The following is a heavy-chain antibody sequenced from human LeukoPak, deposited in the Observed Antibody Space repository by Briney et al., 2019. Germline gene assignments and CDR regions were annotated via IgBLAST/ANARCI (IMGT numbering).Heavy chain of an antibody. D-gene: IGHD3-10*01. V-gene: IGHV1-2*02. CDR2: INPNSGGT. J-gene: IGHJ3*02. Sequence: ASVKVSCKASGYTFTGYYMHWVRQAPGQGLEWMGWINPNSGGTNYAQKFQGRVTMTRDTSISTAYMELSRLRSDDTAVYYCARGSFTMVRGVTIPDAFDIWGQGTMVTVSS. CDR1: GYTFTGYY. CDR3: ARGSFTMVRGVTIPDAFDI.